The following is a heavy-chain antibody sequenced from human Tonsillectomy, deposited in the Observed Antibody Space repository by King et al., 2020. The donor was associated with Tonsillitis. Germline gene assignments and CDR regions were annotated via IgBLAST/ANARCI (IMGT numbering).Heavy chain of an antibody. Sequence: VQLVESGAEVKKPGASVKVSCKTSGYTFTSYDINWVRQATGQGLEWVGWMNPDSGNTGHAQKFQGRVTMTRNTSTSTVYMELSSLRAEDTAVYYCARAKFGDYGRDGMDVWGQGSTVTVSS. CDR3: ARAKFGDYGRDGMDV. J-gene: IGHJ6*02. CDR1: GYTFTSYD. V-gene: IGHV1-8*02. CDR2: MNPDSGNT. D-gene: IGHD4-17*01.